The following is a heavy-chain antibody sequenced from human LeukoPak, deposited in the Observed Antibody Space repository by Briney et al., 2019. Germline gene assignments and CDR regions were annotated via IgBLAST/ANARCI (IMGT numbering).Heavy chain of an antibody. J-gene: IGHJ6*03. CDR2: ISSSSSYI. CDR1: GFTFSSYS. V-gene: IGHV3-21*01. Sequence: GGSLRLSCAASGFTFSSYSMNWVRQAPGKGLEWVSSISSSSSYIYYADSVKGRFTISRDNAKNSLYLQMNSLRAEDTAVYYCARFGRDGYYYYYYMDFWGKGTTVTISS. CDR3: ARFGRDGYYYYYYMDF. D-gene: IGHD5-24*01.